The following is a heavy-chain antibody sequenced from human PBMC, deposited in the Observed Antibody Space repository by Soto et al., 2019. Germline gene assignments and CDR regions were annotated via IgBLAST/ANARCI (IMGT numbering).Heavy chain of an antibody. Sequence: SETLSLTCTVSGGSISGGGYYWSWIRQHPGKGLEWIGYIYYSGSTYYNPSLKSRVTISVDTSKNQFSLKLSSVTAADTAVYYCARDKNDYGDYVSPYYYYGMDVWGQGTTVTVSS. CDR1: GGSISGGGYY. J-gene: IGHJ6*02. D-gene: IGHD4-17*01. V-gene: IGHV4-31*03. CDR3: ARDKNDYGDYVSPYYYYGMDV. CDR2: IYYSGST.